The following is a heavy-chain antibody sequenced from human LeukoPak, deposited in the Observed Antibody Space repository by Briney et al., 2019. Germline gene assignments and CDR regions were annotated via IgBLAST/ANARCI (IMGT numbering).Heavy chain of an antibody. J-gene: IGHJ4*02. V-gene: IGHV3-33*01. CDR1: GFTFNIYG. Sequence: GGSLRLSCAASGFTFNIYGTHWVRQAPGKGLEWVAVIWPDGSNEYYADSVKGRFTVSRDDSKNTLYLQMNSLRAEDTAVYYCARASGSYDYWGQGTLVTVSS. CDR2: IWPDGSNE. CDR3: ARASGSYDY. D-gene: IGHD1-26*01.